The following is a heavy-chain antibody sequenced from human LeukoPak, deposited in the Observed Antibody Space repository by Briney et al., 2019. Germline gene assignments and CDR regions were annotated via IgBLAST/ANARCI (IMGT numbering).Heavy chain of an antibody. D-gene: IGHD3-16*01. CDR3: AKALTRWAFDM. J-gene: IGHJ3*02. V-gene: IGHV3-23*01. Sequence: PGGSLRLSCAASGFSFSDYDMSWVRQAPGKGLEWVSSMSLSTSGKTYADSVKGRFTVSTDKAKNTLYFQMDSLRAEDTAMYYCAKALTRWAFDMWGQGTMVTVSS. CDR1: GFSFSDYD. CDR2: MSLSTSGK.